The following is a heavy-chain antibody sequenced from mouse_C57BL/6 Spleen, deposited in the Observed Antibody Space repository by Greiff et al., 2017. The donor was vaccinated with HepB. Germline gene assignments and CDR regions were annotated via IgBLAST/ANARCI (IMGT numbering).Heavy chain of an antibody. D-gene: IGHD2-4*01. CDR3: APGLRRGGYAMDY. CDR1: GYTFTSYW. V-gene: IGHV1-61*01. J-gene: IGHJ4*01. CDR2: IYPSDSET. Sequence: QVQLQQPGAELVRPGSSVKLSCKASGYTFTSYWMDWVKQRPGQGLEWIGNIYPSDSETHYNQKFKDKATLTVDKSSSTAYMQLSSLTSEDSAVYYCAPGLRRGGYAMDYWGQGTSVTVSS.